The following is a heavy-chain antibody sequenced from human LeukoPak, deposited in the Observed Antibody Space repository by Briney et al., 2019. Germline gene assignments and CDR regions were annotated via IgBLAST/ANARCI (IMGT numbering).Heavy chain of an antibody. Sequence: GGSLRLSCAASGFTLSSYGMSWVRKAPGPGLEWVSGISGVGGSTSYADSVKGRFTISRDNSKNTLYLQMNSLRAEDTAVYYCAKSPTPSRDFDYWGQGTLVTVSS. CDR1: GFTLSSYG. J-gene: IGHJ4*02. CDR3: AKSPTPSRDFDY. CDR2: ISGVGGST. V-gene: IGHV3-23*01.